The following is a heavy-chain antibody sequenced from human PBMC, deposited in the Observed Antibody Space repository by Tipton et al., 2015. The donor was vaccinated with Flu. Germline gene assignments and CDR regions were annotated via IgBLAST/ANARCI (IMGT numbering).Heavy chain of an antibody. CDR3: ARDLGVAVAGTGGFQH. CDR1: GGSISSGSYY. V-gene: IGHV4-61*10. J-gene: IGHJ1*01. Sequence: TLSLTCTVSGGSISSGSYYWSWIRQPAGKGLEWIGYIYYSGSTNYNPSLKSRVTISVDTSKNQFSLKLSSVTAADTAVYYCARDLGVAVAGTGGFQHWGQGTLVTVSS. D-gene: IGHD6-19*01. CDR2: IYYSGST.